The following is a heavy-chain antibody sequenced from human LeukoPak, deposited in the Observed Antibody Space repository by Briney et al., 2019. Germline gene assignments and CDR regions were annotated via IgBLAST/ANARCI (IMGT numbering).Heavy chain of an antibody. CDR3: ARHSSWERGEYYFDY. CDR1: GGSVSSGSYY. D-gene: IGHD3-16*01. V-gene: IGHV4-61*01. Sequence: SETLSLTCTVSGGSVSSGSYYWSWIRQPPGKGLEWIGYIYYSGSAKYNPSLKSRVTISVDTSKNQFSLKLTSVTAADTALYYCARHSSWERGEYYFDYWGQGILVTVSS. J-gene: IGHJ4*02. CDR2: IYYSGSA.